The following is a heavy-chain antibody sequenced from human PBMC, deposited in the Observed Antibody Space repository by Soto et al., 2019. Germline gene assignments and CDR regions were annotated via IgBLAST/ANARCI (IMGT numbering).Heavy chain of an antibody. J-gene: IGHJ3*02. V-gene: IGHV4-39*01. D-gene: IGHD7-27*01. CDR2: IYYSGST. Sequence: QLQLQESGPGLVKPSETLSLTCTVSGGSISSSSYYWGWIRQPPGKGLEWIGSIYYSGSTYYNPSLKSRVTISVDTSKNQFSLKLSSVTAADTAVYYCARKTLGKRGAFDIWGQGTMVTVSS. CDR3: ARKTLGKRGAFDI. CDR1: GGSISSSSYY.